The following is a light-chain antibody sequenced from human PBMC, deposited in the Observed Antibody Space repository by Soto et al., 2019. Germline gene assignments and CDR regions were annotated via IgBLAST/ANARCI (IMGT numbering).Light chain of an antibody. J-gene: IGKJ1*01. CDR1: QSVRTVY. V-gene: IGKV3-20*01. CDR3: QQYTSYPWP. CDR2: ATS. Sequence: IVLTQSPGTLALSPGERATLSCRASQSVRTVYLAWYQHKPGQPPRLLTYATSHRANGIPDRFRGSGSGTEFTLTISSLQPDDFATYYCQQYTSYPWPFGQGTKVDIK.